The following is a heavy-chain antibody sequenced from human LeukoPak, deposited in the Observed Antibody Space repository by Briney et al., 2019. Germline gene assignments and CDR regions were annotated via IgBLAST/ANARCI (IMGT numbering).Heavy chain of an antibody. V-gene: IGHV1-8*01. CDR1: GYTFTSYD. CDR3: ARDQEGFDY. J-gene: IGHJ4*02. CDR2: MNPNSGNT. Sequence: SVKVSCKAAGYTFTSYDINWVRQATGQGLEWMGWMNPNSGNTGYAQKFQGRVTVTRDTSTSTVHMELSGLRSEDTAVYYCARDQEGFDYWGQGTLVTVSS.